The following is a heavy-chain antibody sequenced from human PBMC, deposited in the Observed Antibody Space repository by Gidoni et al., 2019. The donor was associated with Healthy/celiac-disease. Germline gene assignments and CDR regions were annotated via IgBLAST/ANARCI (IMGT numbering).Heavy chain of an antibody. CDR2: ISYSGST. Sequence: QVQLQESGPGLVKPSETLSLTCTGSGGSVSSGSYYWSWIRQPPGKGLEWIGYISYSGSTNYNPSLKSRVTISVDTSTIQFSLKLSSVTAADTAVYYCARGRVVAATSSDGMDVWGQGTTVTVSS. V-gene: IGHV4-61*01. J-gene: IGHJ6*02. D-gene: IGHD2-15*01. CDR1: GGSVSSGSYY. CDR3: ARGRVVAATSSDGMDV.